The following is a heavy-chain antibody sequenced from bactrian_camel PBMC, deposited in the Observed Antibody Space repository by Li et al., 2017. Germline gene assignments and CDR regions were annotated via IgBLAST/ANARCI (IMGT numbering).Heavy chain of an antibody. J-gene: IGHJ4*01. V-gene: IGHV3-1*01. D-gene: IGHD4*01. CDR3: AKDSPRGQWTLIATILDEYNY. CDR2: IRLDGST. CDR1: DYTFNDCG. Sequence: VQLVESGGGSVEAGGSLTLTCVISDYTFNDCGVAWYRQKQGEYERKSVSTIRLDGSTIYSDSVKGRFTISRDNAKNTLYLQLNSLKTEDTAMYYCAKDSPRGQWTLIATILDEYNYWGQGTQVTVS.